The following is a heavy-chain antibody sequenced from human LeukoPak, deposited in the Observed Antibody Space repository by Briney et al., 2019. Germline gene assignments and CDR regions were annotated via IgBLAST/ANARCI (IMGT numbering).Heavy chain of an antibody. D-gene: IGHD6-19*01. J-gene: IGHJ5*02. CDR1: GGSISSGGYS. CDR3: ARERSGWYPAFDP. V-gene: IGHV4-30-2*01. CDR2: IYHSGST. Sequence: PSETLSLTCAVSGGSISSGGYSWSWIRQPPGKGLEWIGYIYHSGSTYYNPSLKSRVTISVDRSKNQFSLKLSSVTAADTAVYYCARERSGWYPAFDPWGQGTLVTVSS.